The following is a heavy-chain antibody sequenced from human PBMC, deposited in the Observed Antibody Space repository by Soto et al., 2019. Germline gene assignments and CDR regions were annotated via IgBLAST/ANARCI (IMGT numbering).Heavy chain of an antibody. V-gene: IGHV3-21*01. D-gene: IGHD4-17*01. CDR1: GFTFSSYS. CDR3: ARDPDIRDYGDYPGGY. Sequence: GGSLRLSCAASGFTFSSYSMNWVRQAPGKGLEWVSSISSSSSYIYYADSVKGRFTISRDNAKNSLYLQMNSLRAEDTAVYYCARDPDIRDYGDYPGGYWGQGTLVTVSS. J-gene: IGHJ4*02. CDR2: ISSSSSYI.